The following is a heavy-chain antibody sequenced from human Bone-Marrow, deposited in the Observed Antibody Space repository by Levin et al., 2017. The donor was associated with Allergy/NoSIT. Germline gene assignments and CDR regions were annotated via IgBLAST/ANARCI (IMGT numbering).Heavy chain of an antibody. Sequence: PGGSLRLSCAASGFTMNNAYMSWVRQAPGKGLEWIGRIKSETEGGTTEYAVPVKGRFTISRDDLENMLYLQMNRLKSEDTAVYFCTRGRFEGFDPWGQGTLVTVSS. CDR2: IKSETEGGTT. CDR3: TRGRFEGFDP. J-gene: IGHJ5*02. CDR1: GFTMNNAY. V-gene: IGHV3-15*01.